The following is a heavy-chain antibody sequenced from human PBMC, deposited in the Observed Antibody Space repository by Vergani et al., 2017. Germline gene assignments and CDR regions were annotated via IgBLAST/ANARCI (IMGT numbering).Heavy chain of an antibody. CDR1: GGSISSYY. CDR3: GVGATIYYLDY. J-gene: IGHJ4*02. D-gene: IGHD1-26*01. Sequence: QLQLQESGPGLVKPSETLSLTCTVSGGSISSYYWSWIRQPPGKGLEWIGYIYYSGSTNYNPSLKSRVTISVDTSKNQFSLKLSSVTAADTAVYYCGVGATIYYLDYWGQGTLVTVSS. V-gene: IGHV4-59*01. CDR2: IYYSGST.